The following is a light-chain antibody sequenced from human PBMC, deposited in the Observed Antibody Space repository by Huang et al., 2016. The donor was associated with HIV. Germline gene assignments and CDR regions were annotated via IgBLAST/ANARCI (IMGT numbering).Light chain of an antibody. Sequence: ERVMTQSPAPLSVAPGERVTLSCRASHSVSSNLAWYPQKTGQAPRLLIHGASTRATVIPARFSGSGSGTEFTLAISSLQSEDSGVYFCQQYANWPLTFGQGTRLEIK. V-gene: IGKV3-15*01. J-gene: IGKJ5*01. CDR3: QQYANWPLT. CDR2: GAS. CDR1: HSVSSN.